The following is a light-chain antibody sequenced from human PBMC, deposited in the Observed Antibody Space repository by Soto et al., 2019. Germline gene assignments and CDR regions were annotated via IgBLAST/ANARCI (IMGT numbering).Light chain of an antibody. V-gene: IGKV4-1*01. J-gene: IGKJ1*01. Sequence: DIVMTQSPDSLAVSLGERATINCKSSQNVLSTSNNRNYLAWYQHKPGQPPQLLVSWSSTRDSAVPDRFSGSGSGTDFTLTNSSLQAEDAAVYYCQQYYTTPRPFGQGTKVEI. CDR2: WSS. CDR1: QNVLSTSNNRNY. CDR3: QQYYTTPRP.